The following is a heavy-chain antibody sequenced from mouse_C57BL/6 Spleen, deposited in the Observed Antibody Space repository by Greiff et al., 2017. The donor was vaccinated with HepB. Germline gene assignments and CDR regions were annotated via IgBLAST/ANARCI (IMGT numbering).Heavy chain of an antibody. CDR2: IYPGSGST. V-gene: IGHV1-55*01. J-gene: IGHJ4*01. CDR1: GYTFTSYC. D-gene: IGHD4-1*02. CDR3: ARKATGTRAMDY. Sequence: QVQLKQPGAELVKPGASVSMSCKASGYTFTSYCITWLKQSPGQGLEWIGDIYPGSGSTNYNEKFKSKATLTVDTASSTAYMQLSSLTSEDSAVYYCARKATGTRAMDYWGQGTSVTVTS.